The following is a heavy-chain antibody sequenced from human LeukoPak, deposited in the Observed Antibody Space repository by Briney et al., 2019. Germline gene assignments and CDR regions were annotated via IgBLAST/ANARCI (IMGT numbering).Heavy chain of an antibody. J-gene: IGHJ4*02. V-gene: IGHV4-30-4*08. CDR2: IYYSGST. Sequence: PSETLSLTCTVSGGSISSGDYYWSWIRPPPGKGLEWIGYIYYSGSTYYNPSLKSRVTISVDTPKNQFSLKLSSVTAADTPVYDCARGLSGGYSTGWGQGTLVTVSS. CDR1: GGSISSGDYY. CDR3: ARGLSGGYSTG. D-gene: IGHD4-11*01.